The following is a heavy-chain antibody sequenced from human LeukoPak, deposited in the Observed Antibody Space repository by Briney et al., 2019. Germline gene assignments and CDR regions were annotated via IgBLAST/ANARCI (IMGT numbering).Heavy chain of an antibody. CDR1: GGSISSGGYS. CDR2: IYHSGST. V-gene: IGHV4-30-2*01. J-gene: IGHJ4*02. Sequence: KPSETLSLTCAVSGGSISSGGYSWSWIRQPPGKGLEWIGYIYHSGSTYYNPSLKSRVTMSVDTSKNQFSLKLASVTAADTAVYYCARDVGQLAGLIWGQGTLVTVSS. D-gene: IGHD6-6*01. CDR3: ARDVGQLAGLI.